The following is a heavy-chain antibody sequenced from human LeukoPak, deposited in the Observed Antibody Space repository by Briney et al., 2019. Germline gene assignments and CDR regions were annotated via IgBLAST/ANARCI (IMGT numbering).Heavy chain of an antibody. CDR2: IFHSGNT. CDR3: ARSEATMAGLDH. J-gene: IGHJ4*02. V-gene: IGHV4-4*02. Sequence: SGTLSLTCAVSGGSISSSNWWTWVRQPPGKGLEWIGEIFHSGNTNYNPSLKSRVTISVDKSKNQFSLKLSSVTAADTAVYYCARSEATMAGLDHWGQGTLVTVSS. D-gene: IGHD5-24*01. CDR1: GGSISSSNW.